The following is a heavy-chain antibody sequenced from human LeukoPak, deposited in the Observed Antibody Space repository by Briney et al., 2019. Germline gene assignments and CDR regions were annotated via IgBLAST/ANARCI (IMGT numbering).Heavy chain of an antibody. CDR3: ARDRKGYSYTNCFDP. CDR1: GFTFSSYS. CDR2: ISGSSSYI. J-gene: IGHJ5*02. Sequence: PGGSLRLSCAASGFTFSSYSMNWVRQAPGKGLEWVSSISGSSSYIYYADSVKGRFTISRDNSKNTLYLQMNSLRAEDTAIYHCARDRKGYSYTNCFDPWGQGTLVTVSS. V-gene: IGHV3-21*01. D-gene: IGHD5-18*01.